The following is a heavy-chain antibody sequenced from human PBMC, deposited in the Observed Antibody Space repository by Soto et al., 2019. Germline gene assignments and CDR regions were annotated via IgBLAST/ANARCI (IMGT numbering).Heavy chain of an antibody. CDR3: ARWVAAVAGDY. CDR1: CFTFSSYG. J-gene: IGHJ4*02. V-gene: IGHV1-18*01. CDR2: ISAYNGNT. Sequence: GAAVKGSCKASCFTFSSYGINWGRQAPGQGLEWMGWISAYNGNTNYAQKLQGRVTMTTDTSTSTAYMELRSLRSDDTAVYYCARWVAAVAGDYWGQGALVTVSS. D-gene: IGHD6-19*01.